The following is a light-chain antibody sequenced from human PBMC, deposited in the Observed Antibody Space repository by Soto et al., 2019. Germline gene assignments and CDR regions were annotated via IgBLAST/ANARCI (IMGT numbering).Light chain of an antibody. V-gene: IGKV2-28*01. CDR1: QSLLHINGYNY. CDR2: LVS. J-gene: IGKJ5*01. CDR3: MQALQTPRT. Sequence: DIVMTQSPLSLPVTPGEPASISCRSNQSLLHINGYNYLDWYLQKPGQSPQLLIYLVSNRASGVPDRFSGSGSGTDFTLKISRVADEDVGVYYCMQALQTPRTFGKGTRLEIK.